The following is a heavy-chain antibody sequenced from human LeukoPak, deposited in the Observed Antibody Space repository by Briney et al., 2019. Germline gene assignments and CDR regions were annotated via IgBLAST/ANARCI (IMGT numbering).Heavy chain of an antibody. CDR2: IYYSGST. CDR1: GGSISSYY. V-gene: IGHV4-59*01. Sequence: SETLSLTCTVSGGSISSYYWSWIRQPPGNGLEWIGYIYYSGSTNYNPSLKSRVTISVDTSKNQFSLKLSSVTAADTAVYYCARFTGLPPRGVYYFDYWGQGTLVTVSS. D-gene: IGHD5-12*01. CDR3: ARFTGLPPRGVYYFDY. J-gene: IGHJ4*02.